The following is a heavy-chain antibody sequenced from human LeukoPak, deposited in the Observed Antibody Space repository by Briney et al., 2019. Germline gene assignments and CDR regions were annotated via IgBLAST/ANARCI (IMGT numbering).Heavy chain of an antibody. CDR3: ARGIVGAINLFNP. CDR2: INSGGSSK. V-gene: IGHV3-74*01. D-gene: IGHD1-26*01. J-gene: IGHJ5*02. CDR1: GFTFSSYW. Sequence: PGRSLRLSCAASGFTFSSYWMHWVRQAPGKGLVWVSRINSGGSSKSYPGQVKGRFTSHRDNAKSTLYLQMNSLRAEDTDVYYCARGIVGAINLFNPWGQGTLVTVSS.